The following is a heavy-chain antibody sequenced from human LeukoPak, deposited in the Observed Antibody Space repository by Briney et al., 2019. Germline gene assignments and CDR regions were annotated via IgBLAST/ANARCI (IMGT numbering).Heavy chain of an antibody. CDR3: AKPSSGRWDY. CDR2: IGVNSGYT. V-gene: IGHV3-23*01. J-gene: IGHJ4*02. Sequence: GGSLRLSCAASGFTFSSSAMSWVRQAPGKGLEWVSSIGVNSGYTYYADSVKGRFTISRDNSKSTLRLQMNSLRAEDTARYYCAKPSSGRWDYWGQGTLVTVSS. CDR1: GFTFSSSA. D-gene: IGHD6-19*01.